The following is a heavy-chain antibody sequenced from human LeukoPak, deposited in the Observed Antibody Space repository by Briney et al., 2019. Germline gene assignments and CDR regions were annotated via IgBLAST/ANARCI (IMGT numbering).Heavy chain of an antibody. J-gene: IGHJ4*02. CDR1: GYTFTGYY. CDR2: INPNSGGT. Sequence: GASVKVSCKASGYTFTGYYMHWVRQAPGQGLEWMGWINPNSGGTNYAQKFQGRVTMTRDTSISTAYMELSRLRSDDTAVYYCARVFISTTGIVDYWAREPWSPSPQ. V-gene: IGHV1-2*02. CDR3: ARVFISTTGIVDY. D-gene: IGHD2/OR15-2a*01.